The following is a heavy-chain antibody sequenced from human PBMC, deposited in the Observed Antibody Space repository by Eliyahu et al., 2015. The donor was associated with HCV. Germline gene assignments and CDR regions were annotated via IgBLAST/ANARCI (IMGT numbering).Heavy chain of an antibody. J-gene: IGHJ6*02. CDR3: ARADLWAFYGMDV. CDR2: IYTSGST. D-gene: IGHD3-10*01. Sequence: QVQLQESGPGLVKPSQTLSLTCPVSGGSISSGSYYWXWIRQPAGKGLEWIGRIYTSGSTNYNPSLKSRVTISVDTSKNQFSLKLSSVTAADTAVYYCARADLWAFYGMDVWGQGTTVTVSS. V-gene: IGHV4-61*02. CDR1: GGSISSGSYY.